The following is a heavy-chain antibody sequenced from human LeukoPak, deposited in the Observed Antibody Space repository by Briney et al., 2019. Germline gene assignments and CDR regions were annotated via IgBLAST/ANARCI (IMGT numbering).Heavy chain of an antibody. V-gene: IGHV3-21*01. Sequence: GGSLRLSCAASGFTFSSHSMNWVRQVPGKGLEWVSSISSSSSYIYYADSVKGRFTISRDNAKNSLYLQMNSLRAEDTAVYYCARGSAARAYWGQGTLVTVSS. D-gene: IGHD6-6*01. CDR3: ARGSAARAY. J-gene: IGHJ4*02. CDR1: GFTFSSHS. CDR2: ISSSSSYI.